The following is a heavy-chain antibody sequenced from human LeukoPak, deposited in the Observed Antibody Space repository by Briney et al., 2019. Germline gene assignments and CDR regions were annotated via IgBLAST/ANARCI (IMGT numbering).Heavy chain of an antibody. D-gene: IGHD6-13*01. Sequence: GGSLRPSCAASGFTFDDYAMPWVRQAPGKGLEWVSGISWNCGSIGYADSVKGRFTISRDNAKNSLYLQMNSLRAEDTALYYCAKDIEGIAAAGLDYWGQGTLVTVSS. CDR1: GFTFDDYA. CDR2: ISWNCGSI. V-gene: IGHV3-9*01. J-gene: IGHJ4*02. CDR3: AKDIEGIAAAGLDY.